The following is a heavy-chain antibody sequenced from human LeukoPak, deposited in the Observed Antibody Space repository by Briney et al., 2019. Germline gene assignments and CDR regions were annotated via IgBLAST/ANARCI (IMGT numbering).Heavy chain of an antibody. Sequence: APVKVSCKASGYTFTGHYIHWVRQAPGQGLEWMGWINSDSGGTNYAQKFQGRVTITRDTSVSTAYMEVSRLTSDDTAVYYCARVSTYGCSSTTCLVFDIWGQGTVVTVSS. D-gene: IGHD2-2*01. V-gene: IGHV1-2*02. J-gene: IGHJ3*02. CDR3: ARVSTYGCSSTTCLVFDI. CDR1: GYTFTGHY. CDR2: INSDSGGT.